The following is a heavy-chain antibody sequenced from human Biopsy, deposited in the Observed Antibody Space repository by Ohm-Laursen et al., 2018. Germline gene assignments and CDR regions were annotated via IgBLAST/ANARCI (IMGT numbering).Heavy chain of an antibody. D-gene: IGHD5-24*01. CDR1: GFTFSDYG. V-gene: IGHV3-11*01. CDR2: ITSGGSTT. CDR3: ARDVEGFYSYAMDV. Sequence: SLRLSCAASGFTFSDYGMHWIRQAPGKGLEWVSYITSGGSTTDYADSVKGRFTISRDNAKSSLFLQMNSLRAEDTAVYYCARDVEGFYSYAMDVWGQGTTATVSS. J-gene: IGHJ6*02.